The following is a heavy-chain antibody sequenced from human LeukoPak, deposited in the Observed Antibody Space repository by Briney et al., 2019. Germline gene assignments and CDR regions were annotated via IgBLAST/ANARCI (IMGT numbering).Heavy chain of an antibody. CDR2: MNPNSGNT. D-gene: IGHD3-22*01. Sequence: ASVKVSCKASGYTFTSYDINWVRQATGQGLEWMGWMNPNSGNTGYAQKFQGRVTMTRNTSISTAYMELSSLRSEDTAVYYCARAMLVVGAFAIWGQGTMVTVSS. V-gene: IGHV1-8*01. CDR3: ARAMLVVGAFAI. CDR1: GYTFTSYD. J-gene: IGHJ3*02.